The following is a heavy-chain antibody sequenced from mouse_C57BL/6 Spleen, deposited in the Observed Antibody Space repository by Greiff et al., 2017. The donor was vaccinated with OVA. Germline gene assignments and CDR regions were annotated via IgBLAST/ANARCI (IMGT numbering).Heavy chain of an antibody. V-gene: IGHV5-6*01. CDR3: ARSRGTWFAY. CDR2: ISSGGSYT. CDR1: GFTFSSYG. Sequence: EVHLVESGGDLVKPGGSLTLSCAASGFTFSSYGMSWVRQTPDKRLEWVATISSGGSYTYYPDSVKGRFTISRDKAKNTLYLQMSSLKSEDTAMYYCARSRGTWFAYWGQGTLVTVSA. J-gene: IGHJ3*01.